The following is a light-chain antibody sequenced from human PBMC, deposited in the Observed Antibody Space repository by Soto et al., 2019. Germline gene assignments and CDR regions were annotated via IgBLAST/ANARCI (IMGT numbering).Light chain of an antibody. CDR2: GAS. J-gene: IGKJ1*01. CDR1: QSVSSS. V-gene: IGKV3-15*01. CDR3: QQYYNWRPR. Sequence: TLSVSPGDTATLSCRASQSVSSSLAWYQQKPGQPPRLFIYGASTRATGVPARFSGSGSGTEFTLTISRLQSEDFAVYYCQQYYNWRPRFGQGTKVDIK.